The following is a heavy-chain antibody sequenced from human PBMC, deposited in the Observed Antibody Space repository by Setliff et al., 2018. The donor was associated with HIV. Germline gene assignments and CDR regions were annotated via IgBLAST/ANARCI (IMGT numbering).Heavy chain of an antibody. CDR2: ISGSGTYT. CDR3: VRSLSGNSSTYYWAFDF. Sequence: GGSLRLSCVTSGFTFTSHSMNWVRLRPGKGLEWVASISGSGTYTHYADSARGRFTVSRDNAKNSLWLQLDSLKVEDTALYFCVRSLSGNSSTYYWAFDFWGQGAPVTVSS. J-gene: IGHJ4*02. D-gene: IGHD3-22*01. V-gene: IGHV3-21*01. CDR1: GFTFTSHS.